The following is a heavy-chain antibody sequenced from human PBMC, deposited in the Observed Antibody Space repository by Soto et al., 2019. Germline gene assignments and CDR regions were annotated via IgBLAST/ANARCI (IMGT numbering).Heavy chain of an antibody. J-gene: IGHJ6*02. V-gene: IGHV3-9*01. Sequence: ESGGGLVQPGRSLRLSCAASGFTFDDYAMHWVRQAPGKGLEWVSGISWNSGSIGYADSVKGRFTISRDNAKNSLYLQMNSLRAEDTALYYCAKVWKTYYYYYGMDVWGQGTTVTVSS. CDR2: ISWNSGSI. CDR1: GFTFDDYA. D-gene: IGHD1-1*01. CDR3: AKVWKTYYYYYGMDV.